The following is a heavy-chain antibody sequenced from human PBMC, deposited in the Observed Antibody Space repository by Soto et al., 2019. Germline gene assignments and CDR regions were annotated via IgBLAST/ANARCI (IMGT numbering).Heavy chain of an antibody. Sequence: PGGSLRLSCAASGFTFSSYAMSWVRQAPGKGLEWVSAISGSGGSTYYADSVKGRFTISRDNSKNTLYLQMNSLRAEDTAVYYCAKHPSQLLYSSGYYYVAYWGQGTLVTVSS. J-gene: IGHJ4*02. CDR2: ISGSGGST. D-gene: IGHD3-22*01. V-gene: IGHV3-23*01. CDR3: AKHPSQLLYSSGYYYVAY. CDR1: GFTFSSYA.